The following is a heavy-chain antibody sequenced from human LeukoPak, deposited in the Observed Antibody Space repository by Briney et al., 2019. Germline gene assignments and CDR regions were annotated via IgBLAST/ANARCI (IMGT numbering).Heavy chain of an antibody. V-gene: IGHV1-46*01. CDR3: ASKASGYDSLSLDY. J-gene: IGHJ4*02. Sequence: VASVKVSCKASGYTFTSYYMHWVRQAPGEGLEWMGIINPTGGSTSYAQKFQGRVTMTTDTSTSTAYMELRSLRSDDTAVYYCASKASGYDSLSLDYWGQGTLVTVSS. CDR1: GYTFTSYY. CDR2: INPTGGST. D-gene: IGHD5-12*01.